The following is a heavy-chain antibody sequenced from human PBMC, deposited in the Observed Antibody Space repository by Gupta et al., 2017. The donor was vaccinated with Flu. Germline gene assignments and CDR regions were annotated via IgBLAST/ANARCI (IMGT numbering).Heavy chain of an antibody. J-gene: IGHJ4*02. CDR1: GFTVSSNY. CDR3: AREARGSYRRGYFDY. Sequence: VQLVESGGCLVHPGGSLRLSCAASGFTVSSNYMSWVRQAPGKGLEWVSVIYCGGRTYYAEAVKGRFNISRHNSKNTLYLQMNSRRAEDTAVYYCAREARGSYRRGYFDYWGQGTLVTVSS. CDR2: IYCGGRT. V-gene: IGHV3-53*04. D-gene: IGHD1-26*01.